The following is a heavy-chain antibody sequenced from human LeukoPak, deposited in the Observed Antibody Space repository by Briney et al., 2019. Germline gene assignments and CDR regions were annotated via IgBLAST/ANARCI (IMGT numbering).Heavy chain of an antibody. CDR1: RGTFSSYA. CDR2: IIPIFGTA. Sequence: ASVKDSCKASRGTFSSYAISWVRQAPGQGLEWMGGIIPIFGTANYVQKFQGRVTITADESTSTAYMELSSLRSEDTAVYYCAREGRTGYSSGWLDYWGQGTLVTVSS. V-gene: IGHV1-69*13. D-gene: IGHD6-19*01. J-gene: IGHJ4*02. CDR3: AREGRTGYSSGWLDY.